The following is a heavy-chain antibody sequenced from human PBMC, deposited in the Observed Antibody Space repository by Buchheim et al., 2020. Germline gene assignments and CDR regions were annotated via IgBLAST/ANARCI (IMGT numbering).Heavy chain of an antibody. CDR3: AKADWNVKGFDY. J-gene: IGHJ4*02. D-gene: IGHD1-1*01. CDR1: GFSISSYA. CDR2: ISGSGGST. V-gene: IGHV3-23*01. Sequence: EVQLLESGGGLVQPGGSLRLSCAASGFSISSYAKSWVRQAPGKGLEWVSTISGSGGSTFYADYVKGRFTISRDNSKNTLYLQMNSLRAEDTAVYYCAKADWNVKGFDYWGQGTL.